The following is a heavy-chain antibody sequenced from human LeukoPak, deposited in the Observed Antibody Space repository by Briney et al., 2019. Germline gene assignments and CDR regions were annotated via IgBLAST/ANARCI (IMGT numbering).Heavy chain of an antibody. CDR1: GYTFTGYY. CDR3: ARVRLTTNLLDY. V-gene: IGHV1-2*02. CDR2: INPNSGGT. D-gene: IGHD4-11*01. J-gene: IGHJ4*02. Sequence: ASVKVSCKASGYTFTGYYMHWVRQAPGQGLEWMGWINPNSGGTNYAQKFQGRVTMTRDTSISTAYMELGRLRSDDTAVYYCARVRLTTNLLDYWGQGTLVTVSS.